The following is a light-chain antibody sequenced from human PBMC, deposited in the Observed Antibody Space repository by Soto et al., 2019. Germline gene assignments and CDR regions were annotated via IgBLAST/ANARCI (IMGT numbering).Light chain of an antibody. Sequence: QAVLTQPPSASGTPGQRVTISCSGSSSNIGSNPVNWYQQLPGTAPKLLIYSNNQRPSGVPDRFSVSKSGTSASLAISGLQSEDEADYYCAAWDDSLNGTPFGGGTKLTVL. V-gene: IGLV1-44*01. CDR3: AAWDDSLNGTP. J-gene: IGLJ2*01. CDR2: SNN. CDR1: SSNIGSNP.